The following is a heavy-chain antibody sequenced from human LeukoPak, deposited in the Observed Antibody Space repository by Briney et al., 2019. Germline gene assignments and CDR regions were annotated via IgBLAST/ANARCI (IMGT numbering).Heavy chain of an antibody. D-gene: IGHD3-10*01. V-gene: IGHV3-48*01. J-gene: IGHJ4*02. CDR3: ASFPITMVRGVIDY. CDR1: GFTFTTYW. CDR2: ISSSSSTI. Sequence: GESLRLSCAASGFTFTTYWMNWVRQAPGKGLEWVSYISSSSSTIYYADSVKGRFTISRDNAKNSLYLQMNSLRAEDTAVYYCASFPITMVRGVIDYWGQGTLVTVSS.